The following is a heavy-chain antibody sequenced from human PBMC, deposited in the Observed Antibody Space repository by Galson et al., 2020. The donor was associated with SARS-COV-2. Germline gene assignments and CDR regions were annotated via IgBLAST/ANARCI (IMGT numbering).Heavy chain of an antibody. D-gene: IGHD6-6*01. CDR1: GFTFTNYW. J-gene: IGHJ4*02. Sequence: GGSLRLSCAASGFTFTNYWMTWVRQAPGKGLEWVANIKQDGSQIHYVDSLKGRFTISRDNAKNSVYLQMNSLRVEDTAVYYCARVGYSSSSWGYWGQGTLVTVSS. CDR3: ARVGYSSSSWGY. V-gene: IGHV3-7*05. CDR2: IKQDGSQI.